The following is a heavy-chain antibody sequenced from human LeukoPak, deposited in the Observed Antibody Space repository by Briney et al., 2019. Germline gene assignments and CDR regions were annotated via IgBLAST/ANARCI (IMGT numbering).Heavy chain of an antibody. CDR2: IIPIFGTA. Sequence: ASVKVSCKASGGTFSSYAISWVLQAPGQGLEWMGRIIPIFGTANYAQKFQGRVTITTDESTSTAYMELSSLRSEDTAVYYCARAPVVSYGLYYFDYWGQGTLVTVSS. J-gene: IGHJ4*02. CDR3: ARAPVVSYGLYYFDY. V-gene: IGHV1-69*05. D-gene: IGHD1-26*01. CDR1: GGTFSSYA.